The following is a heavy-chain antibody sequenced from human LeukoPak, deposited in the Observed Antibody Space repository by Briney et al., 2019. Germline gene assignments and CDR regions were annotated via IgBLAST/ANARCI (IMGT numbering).Heavy chain of an antibody. Sequence: GGSLRLSCSASGFTFSSSAIHWVRQAPGKELEYVSGISSNGGSTYNADSVKGRFTISRDNSKNTVYLQMSSLRPEDTALYYCVKRTGLYFDYWGQGTLVTVSS. D-gene: IGHD1-1*01. CDR3: VKRTGLYFDY. CDR2: ISSNGGST. V-gene: IGHV3-64D*09. J-gene: IGHJ4*02. CDR1: GFTFSSSA.